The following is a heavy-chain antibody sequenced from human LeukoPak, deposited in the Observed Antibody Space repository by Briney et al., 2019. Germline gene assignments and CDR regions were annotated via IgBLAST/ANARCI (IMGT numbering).Heavy chain of an antibody. CDR1: GGSISSSSYY. J-gene: IGHJ4*02. CDR3: ARRHRHFDY. V-gene: IGHV4-39*01. Sequence: PSETLSLTCTVSGGSISSSSYYWGWIRQPPGKGLEWIGSIYYSGSTYYNPPLKSRVTISVDTSKNQFSLKLSSVTAADTAVYYCARRHRHFDYWGQGTLVTVSS. CDR2: IYYSGST.